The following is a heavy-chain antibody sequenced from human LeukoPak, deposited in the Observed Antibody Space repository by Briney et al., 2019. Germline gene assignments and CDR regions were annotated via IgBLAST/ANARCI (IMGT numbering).Heavy chain of an antibody. D-gene: IGHD3-10*01. CDR3: ARVRYYYGSGSYSLAPYYYYGMDV. J-gene: IGHJ6*02. V-gene: IGHV4-34*01. Sequence: SETLSLTCAVYGGSFSGYYWSWIRQPPGKGLEWIGEINHIGSTNYNPSLKSRVTISVDTSKNQFSLKLSSVTAADTAVYYCARVRYYYGSGSYSLAPYYYYGMDVWGQGTTVTVSS. CDR2: INHIGST. CDR1: GGSFSGYY.